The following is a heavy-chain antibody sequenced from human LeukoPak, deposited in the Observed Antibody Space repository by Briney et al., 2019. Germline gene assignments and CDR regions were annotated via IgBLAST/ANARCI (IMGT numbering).Heavy chain of an antibody. J-gene: IGHJ4*02. CDR1: GFTFSSYG. Sequence: GGSLRLSCAASGFTFSSYGMHWVRQAPGKGLEWVAFIRYDGSNKYYADSVKGRFTISRDNSKNTLYLQMNSLRAEDTAVYYCAKDKLWTSRIAEIHSLRLGVVDYWGQGTLVTVSS. D-gene: IGHD6-13*01. CDR2: IRYDGSNK. V-gene: IGHV3-30*02. CDR3: AKDKLWTSRIAEIHSLRLGVVDY.